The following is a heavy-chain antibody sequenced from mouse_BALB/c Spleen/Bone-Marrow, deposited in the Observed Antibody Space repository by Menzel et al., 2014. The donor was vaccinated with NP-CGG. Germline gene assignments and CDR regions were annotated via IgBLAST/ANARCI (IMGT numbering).Heavy chain of an antibody. J-gene: IGHJ3*01. CDR2: INPKNGST. CDR1: GYTFTEYT. V-gene: IGHV1-18*01. D-gene: IGHD1-1*02. CDR3: ARDWYYYGSSSSWFAH. Sequence: VQLQQPGPELVKPGASVKISCKTSGYTFTEYTIHWVKQSHGKSLEWIGGINPKNGSTTYKQKFKGKATLTVDKSSSTAYMELRSLTSEDSAVYYCARDWYYYGSSSSWFAHWGQGTLVTVSA.